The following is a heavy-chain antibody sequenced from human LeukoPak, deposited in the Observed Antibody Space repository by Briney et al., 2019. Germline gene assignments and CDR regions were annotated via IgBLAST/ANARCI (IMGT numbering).Heavy chain of an antibody. CDR2: IYASGST. CDR1: GGSISGYY. Sequence: PSETLSLTCTVSGGSISGYYWSWIRQPAGKGLEWIGRIYASGSTNYNPSLKSRVTMSADTSSNQFSLNLSSMTAADTAVYYCGRGQPPGAIDYWGQGTLVTVYS. CDR3: GRGQPPGAIDY. J-gene: IGHJ4*02. V-gene: IGHV4-4*07. D-gene: IGHD2-2*01.